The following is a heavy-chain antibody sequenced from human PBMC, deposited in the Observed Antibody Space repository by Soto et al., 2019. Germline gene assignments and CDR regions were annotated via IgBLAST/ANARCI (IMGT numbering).Heavy chain of an antibody. D-gene: IGHD2-15*01. Sequence: SETLSLTCAVSGGSISSGGYSWSWIRQPPGKGLEWIGYIYHSGSTYYNPSLKSRVTISVDRSKNQFSLKLSSVTAADTAVYYCARHMFPLLFRFDPWGQGTLVTVSS. CDR3: ARHMFPLLFRFDP. CDR1: GGSISSGGYS. V-gene: IGHV4-30-2*01. J-gene: IGHJ5*02. CDR2: IYHSGST.